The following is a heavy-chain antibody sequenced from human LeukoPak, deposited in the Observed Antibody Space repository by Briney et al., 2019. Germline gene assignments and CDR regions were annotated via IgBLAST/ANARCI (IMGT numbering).Heavy chain of an antibody. Sequence: PGGSLTLSCAGSGFTLSTYAMTWVRQAPGKGLEWVSAISNSGDTTYYADSVKGRFSISRDSSKNTLFLQMNSLRAEDTAVYYCAKGASSTALVTLYYWGQGTLVTVSS. CDR1: GFTLSTYA. V-gene: IGHV3-23*01. CDR2: ISNSGDTT. D-gene: IGHD6-13*01. J-gene: IGHJ4*02. CDR3: AKGASSTALVTLYY.